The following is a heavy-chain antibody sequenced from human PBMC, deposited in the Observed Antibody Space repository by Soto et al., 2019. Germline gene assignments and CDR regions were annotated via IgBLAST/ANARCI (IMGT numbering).Heavy chain of an antibody. Sequence: SETLSLTGTVSGGSISSYYWSWIRQPPGKGLELIGYIYYSGSNNYNPSLKSRVTISVDTSKNQFSLKLSSVTAADTAVYYCARGITGHYYDSSGYYYGPGAFDIWGQGTIVTVSS. CDR1: GGSISSYY. D-gene: IGHD3-22*01. J-gene: IGHJ3*02. CDR2: IYYSGSN. CDR3: ARGITGHYYDSSGYYYGPGAFDI. V-gene: IGHV4-59*01.